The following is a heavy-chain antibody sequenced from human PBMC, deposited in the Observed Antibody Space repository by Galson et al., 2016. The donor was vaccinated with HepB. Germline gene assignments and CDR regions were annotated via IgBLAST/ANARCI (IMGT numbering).Heavy chain of an antibody. D-gene: IGHD1-26*01. CDR3: AREGRWEVLHYYAGMDV. V-gene: IGHV3-72*01. CDR1: GLTLNDHY. CDR2: SRDRADSFTT. Sequence: SLRLSCAASGLTLNDHYIHWVRQAPGKGLEWVGRSRDRADSFTTEYAASVKGRFTISRDDSKKSLYLQMNSLKTEDTAVYYCAREGRWEVLHYYAGMDVWGQGTTVTVSS. J-gene: IGHJ6*02.